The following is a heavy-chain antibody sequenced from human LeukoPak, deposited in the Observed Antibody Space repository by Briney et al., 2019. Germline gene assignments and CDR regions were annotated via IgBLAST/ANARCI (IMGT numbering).Heavy chain of an antibody. CDR1: GFTFSSYG. Sequence: PGGSLRLSCAASGFTFSSYGMHWVRQAPGKGLEWVAFIRYDGSNKYYADSVKGRFTISRDNSKNTLYLQMNSLRAEDTAVYYCARDPPRPEWEQRHGKPGDQNFFDYWGQGTLVTVSS. V-gene: IGHV3-30*02. D-gene: IGHD1-26*01. CDR3: ARDPPRPEWEQRHGKPGDQNFFDY. J-gene: IGHJ4*02. CDR2: IRYDGSNK.